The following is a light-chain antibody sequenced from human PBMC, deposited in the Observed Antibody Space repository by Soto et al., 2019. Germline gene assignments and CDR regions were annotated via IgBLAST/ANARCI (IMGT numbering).Light chain of an antibody. J-gene: IGKJ1*01. V-gene: IGKV3-15*01. CDR2: VAS. CDR3: QHYNNWPRT. Sequence: EIVLTQSLATLALSPGERATLSCRASQSVSSYLAWYQQTPGQAPTLPIQVASTSATGIPARFSGSGSGTEFTLTSSSLQSEDFAVYYCQHYNNWPRTFGQGTKV. CDR1: QSVSSY.